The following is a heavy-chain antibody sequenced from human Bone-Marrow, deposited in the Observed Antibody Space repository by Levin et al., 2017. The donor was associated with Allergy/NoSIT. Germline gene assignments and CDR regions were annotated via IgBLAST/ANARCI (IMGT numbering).Heavy chain of an antibody. Sequence: LSLTCVASGFTFSRYWMRWVRQAPGKGLEWVASIDQDGSEKKHVDSVKGRFTVSRDNAKNSLYLQMNSLRVDDTAVYYCARAAASANDYWGQGTLVTVSS. J-gene: IGHJ4*02. V-gene: IGHV3-7*01. CDR2: IDQDGSEK. CDR3: ARAAASANDY. CDR1: GFTFSRYW.